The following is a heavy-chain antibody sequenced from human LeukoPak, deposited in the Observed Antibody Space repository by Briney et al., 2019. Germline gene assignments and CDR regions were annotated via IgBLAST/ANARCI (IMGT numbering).Heavy chain of an antibody. Sequence: TGGSLRLSCGVSGVTLSNYGMSWVRQAPGKGLEWVAGISDSGGRTNYADSVKGRFTISRDSPKNTLYLQMNSLRVEDTAVYFCAKRGVVIRAVLVGFHKEAYYFDSWGQGALVTVSS. V-gene: IGHV3-23*01. CDR3: AKRGVVIRAVLVGFHKEAYYFDS. CDR2: ISDSGGRT. CDR1: GVTLSNYG. D-gene: IGHD3-10*01. J-gene: IGHJ4*02.